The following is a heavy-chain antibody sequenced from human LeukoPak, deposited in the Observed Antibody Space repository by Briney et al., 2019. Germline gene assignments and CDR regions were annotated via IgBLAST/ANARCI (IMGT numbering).Heavy chain of an antibody. V-gene: IGHV1-69*04. J-gene: IGHJ6*02. CDR1: GGTFSSYA. Sequence: SVKVSCKASGGTFSSYAISWVRQAPGQGLEWMGRIIPILGIANYAQKFQGRVTITADKSTSTAYMELSSLRSEDTAVYYCARESVGYCSSTSCRYYYGMDVWGQGTTVTVSS. D-gene: IGHD2-2*01. CDR3: ARESVGYCSSTSCRYYYGMDV. CDR2: IIPILGIA.